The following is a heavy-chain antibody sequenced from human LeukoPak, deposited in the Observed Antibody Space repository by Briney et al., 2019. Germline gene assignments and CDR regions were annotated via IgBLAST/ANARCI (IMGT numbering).Heavy chain of an antibody. CDR1: GGTFSSYA. CDR2: IIPILGIA. V-gene: IGHV1-69*04. J-gene: IGHJ4*02. CDR3: ARDLSYYDSRGYYSGYFDY. Sequence: SVKVSCKASGGTFSSYAISWVRQAPGQGLEWMGRIIPILGIANYAQKFQGRVTITADKSTSTAYMELSSLRSEDTAVYYCARDLSYYDSRGYYSGYFDYWGQGTLVTVSS. D-gene: IGHD3-22*01.